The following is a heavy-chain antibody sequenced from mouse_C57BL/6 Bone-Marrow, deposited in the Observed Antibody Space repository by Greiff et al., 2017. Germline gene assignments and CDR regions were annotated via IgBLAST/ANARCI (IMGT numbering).Heavy chain of an antibody. D-gene: IGHD2-4*01. J-gene: IGHJ4*01. V-gene: IGHV1-59*01. CDR1: GYTFTSYW. Sequence: QVQLQQPGAELVRPGTSVKLSCKASGYTFTSYWMHWVKQRPGQGLEWIGVIDPSDSYTNYNQKIKGKATLTVDTSSSTAYMQLSSLTSEDSAVYYCAREDIYYDYEGLYYYAMDYWGQGTSVTVSS. CDR3: AREDIYYDYEGLYYYAMDY. CDR2: IDPSDSYT.